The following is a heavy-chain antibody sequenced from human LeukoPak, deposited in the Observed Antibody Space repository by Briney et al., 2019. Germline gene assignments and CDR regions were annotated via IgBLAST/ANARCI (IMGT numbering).Heavy chain of an antibody. V-gene: IGHV4-34*01. CDR1: GGSFSGYY. Sequence: PSQTLSLTCAAYGGSFSGYYWSWIRQPPGKGLEWIGEINHSGSTNYNPSLKSRVTISVDTSKNQFSLKLSSVTAADTAVYYCARGQPRLRIYGSGRPQLYYFDYWGQGTLVTVSS. CDR2: INHSGST. CDR3: ARGQPRLRIYGSGRPQLYYFDY. J-gene: IGHJ4*02. D-gene: IGHD3-10*01.